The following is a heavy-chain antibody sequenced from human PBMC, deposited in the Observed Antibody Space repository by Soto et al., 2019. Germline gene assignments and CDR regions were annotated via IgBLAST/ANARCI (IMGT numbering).Heavy chain of an antibody. D-gene: IGHD3-9*01. CDR2: IWYDGSNK. J-gene: IGHJ4*02. Sequence: GGSLRLSCAASGFTFSSYGMHWVRQAPGKGLEWVAVIWYDGSNKYYADSVKGRFTISRDNSKNTLYLQMNSLRAEDTAVYYCARGLRYFDWLSDWGQGTLVTVSS. CDR3: ARGLRYFDWLSD. CDR1: GFTFSSYG. V-gene: IGHV3-33*01.